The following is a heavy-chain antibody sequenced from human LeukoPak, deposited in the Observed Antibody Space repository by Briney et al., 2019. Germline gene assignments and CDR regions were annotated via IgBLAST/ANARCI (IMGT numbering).Heavy chain of an antibody. V-gene: IGHV4-39*01. D-gene: IGHD3-10*01. Sequence: SETLSLTCTVSGDSISRSGYYWGWIRQPPGKGLEWIASIYYSGRTYYNPSLKSRITISVDSSKNQFSLTLSSMTAPDPAVYYCARRKYYTIENWGQGTLVTVSS. CDR2: IYYSGRT. CDR3: ARRKYYTIEN. CDR1: GDSISRSGYY. J-gene: IGHJ4*02.